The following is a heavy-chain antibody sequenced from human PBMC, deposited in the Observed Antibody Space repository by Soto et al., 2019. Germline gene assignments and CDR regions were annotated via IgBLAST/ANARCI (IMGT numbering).Heavy chain of an antibody. CDR3: AKDYTYYDLFLRMDV. CDR1: GDSITTSGYY. CDR2: IYSSGRT. V-gene: IGHV4-39*02. Sequence: SETLSLTCNVSGDSITTSGYYWDGIGQPPGKGLEWIGSIYSSGRTYYNPSLNSRVTISLDTANNPIYLKLNSVTAAATAVHYCAKDYTYYDLFLRMDVWGQGTTVTVSS. J-gene: IGHJ6*02. D-gene: IGHD3-9*01.